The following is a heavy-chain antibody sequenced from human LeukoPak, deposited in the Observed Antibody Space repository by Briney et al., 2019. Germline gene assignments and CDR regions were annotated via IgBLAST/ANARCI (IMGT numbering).Heavy chain of an antibody. V-gene: IGHV4-4*07. Sequence: SETLSLTCTVSGGSISSYYWSWIRQPAGKGLEWIGRIYTSGSTNYNPSLKSRVTMSVDTSKNQFSLKLSSVTAADTAVYYCARVGEMTTVKEDWFDPWGQGTLVTVSS. CDR2: IYTSGST. D-gene: IGHD4-11*01. CDR3: ARVGEMTTVKEDWFDP. CDR1: GGSISSYY. J-gene: IGHJ5*02.